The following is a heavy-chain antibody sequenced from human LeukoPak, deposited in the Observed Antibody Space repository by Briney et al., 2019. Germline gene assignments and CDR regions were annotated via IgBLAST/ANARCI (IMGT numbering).Heavy chain of an antibody. Sequence: VGSLRLSCAPSGFTFRNYGMNCGRQAPGGGLEWVSDFSASGSTYYADSVKGRFTVSRDNSENMLYLQMNSLRAEDTAVYYCAQDLSYIGLDNWGQGTLVTVSS. J-gene: IGHJ4*02. V-gene: IGHV3-23*01. D-gene: IGHD2-15*01. CDR3: AQDLSYIGLDN. CDR2: FSASGST. CDR1: GFTFRNYG.